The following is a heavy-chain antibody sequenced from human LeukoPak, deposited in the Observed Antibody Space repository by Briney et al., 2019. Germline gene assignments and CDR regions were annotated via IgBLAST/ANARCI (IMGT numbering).Heavy chain of an antibody. J-gene: IGHJ5*02. CDR1: GFTFSSYG. V-gene: IGHV3-30*03. CDR2: ISYDGSNK. CDR3: ARLDSGYDYGHWFDP. Sequence: GGSLRLSCAASGFTFSSYGMHWVRQAPGKGLEWVAVISYDGSNKYYADSVKGRFTISRDNSKNTLYLQMNSLRAEDTAMYYCARLDSGYDYGHWFDPWGQGTLVTVSS. D-gene: IGHD5-12*01.